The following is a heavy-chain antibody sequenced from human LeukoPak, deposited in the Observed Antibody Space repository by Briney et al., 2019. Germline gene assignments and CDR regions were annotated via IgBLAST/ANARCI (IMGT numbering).Heavy chain of an antibody. CDR1: GFTFSSYE. V-gene: IGHV3-48*03. CDR3: ARDTLGEGEDANYAVYYFDY. CDR2: ISSSAMTT. Sequence: GGSLRLSCAASGFTFSSYEMKWVRQAPGKGLEWVSYISSSAMTTYYADSVKGRFTISRDNATNSLYLQMNSLRAEDTAVYYCARDTLGEGEDANYAVYYFDYWGQGTPVTVSS. D-gene: IGHD4/OR15-4a*01. J-gene: IGHJ4*02.